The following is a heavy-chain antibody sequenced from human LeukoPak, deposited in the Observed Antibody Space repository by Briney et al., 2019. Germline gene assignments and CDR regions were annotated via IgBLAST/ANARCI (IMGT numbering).Heavy chain of an antibody. J-gene: IGHJ6*04. Sequence: PGGSLRISCTASGYSVNNSYISWVRQAPGKGLEWISVIYSGGDTYYADSVKGRFTISRDNSKNTVHLQMNVLTPEDTAVYYCARDPTDASVCGKGTTVTVSS. CDR2: IYSGGDT. CDR3: ARDPTDASV. CDR1: GYSVNNSY. V-gene: IGHV3-53*01. D-gene: IGHD1-14*01.